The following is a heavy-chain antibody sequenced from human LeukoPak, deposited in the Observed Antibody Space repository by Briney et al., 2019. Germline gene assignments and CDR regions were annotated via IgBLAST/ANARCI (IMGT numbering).Heavy chain of an antibody. CDR1: GLTFSNYA. V-gene: IGHV3-23*01. CDR3: AKGATSAYFSPLDS. Sequence: GGSLRLSCGASGLTFSNYAISWVRQAPGKGLEWVSGITNGGGNTNYADSVKVRFTISRDNAKNTLYLQMDSLRAEDTAIYYCAKGATSAYFSPLDSWGQGTLVTVSS. J-gene: IGHJ4*02. D-gene: IGHD3-22*01. CDR2: ITNGGGNT.